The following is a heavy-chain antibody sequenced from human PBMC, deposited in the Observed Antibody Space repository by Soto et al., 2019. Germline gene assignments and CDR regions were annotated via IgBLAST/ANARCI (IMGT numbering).Heavy chain of an antibody. CDR1: GFTFSDHY. V-gene: IGHV3-72*01. CDR3: ATAPGQTVWWLRTYY. Sequence: EVQLVESGGGLVQPGGSLRLSCAASGFTFSDHYMDWVRQAPGKGLEWVGRTRNKANSYTTEYAASVKGRFTISRDDSKNSLYLKMNSLKTEDTAVYYCATAPGQTVWWLRTYYWGQGTLVTVSS. J-gene: IGHJ4*02. D-gene: IGHD5-12*01. CDR2: TRNKANSYTT.